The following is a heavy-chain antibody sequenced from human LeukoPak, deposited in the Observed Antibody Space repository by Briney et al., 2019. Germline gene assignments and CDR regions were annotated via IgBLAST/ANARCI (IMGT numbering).Heavy chain of an antibody. CDR1: GFTFDDYA. D-gene: IGHD3-10*01. J-gene: IGHJ4*02. V-gene: IGHV3-9*01. Sequence: QTGGSLRLSWVASGFTFDDYAMHWVRQAPGKGLEWVSGISWNSGSIGYADSVKGRFTISRDNAKNSLYLQMNSLRAEDTALYYCAKSIEGSGSYYWGQGTLVTVSS. CDR3: AKSIEGSGSYY. CDR2: ISWNSGSI.